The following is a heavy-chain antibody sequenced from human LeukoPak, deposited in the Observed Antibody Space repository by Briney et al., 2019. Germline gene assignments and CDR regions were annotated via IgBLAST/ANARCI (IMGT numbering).Heavy chain of an antibody. J-gene: IGHJ3*02. V-gene: IGHV1-8*01. CDR3: AKDREWSRSLDAFDI. Sequence: ASVKVSCKASGYTFTSYDINWVRQATGQGLEWMGWMNPNSGNTGYAQKFQGRVTMTRNTSISTAYMELNSLRAEDTAVYYCAKDREWSRSLDAFDIWGQGTMVTVSS. CDR2: MNPNSGNT. CDR1: GYTFTSYD. D-gene: IGHD3-3*01.